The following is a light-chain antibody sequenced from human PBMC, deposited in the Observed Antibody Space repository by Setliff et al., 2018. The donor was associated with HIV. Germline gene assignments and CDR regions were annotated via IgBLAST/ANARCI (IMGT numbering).Light chain of an antibody. V-gene: IGLV2-23*01. CDR2: QAT. CDR3: RSNTGSNTYV. Sequence: LTPPASVSGSPGQSITISCTGTSSDIGRYNLVSWYQQYPGKAPKLMIYQATKRPSGVSNRFSGSKSGNTASLTISGLQAEDEADYYCRSNTGSNTYVFGSGTRSPS. CDR1: SSDIGRYNL. J-gene: IGLJ1*01.